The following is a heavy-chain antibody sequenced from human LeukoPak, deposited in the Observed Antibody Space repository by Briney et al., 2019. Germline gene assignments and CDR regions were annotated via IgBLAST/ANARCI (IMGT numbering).Heavy chain of an antibody. V-gene: IGHV1-18*01. D-gene: IGHD5-18*01. J-gene: IGHJ4*02. Sequence: ASVKVSCKASGYTFTSYGITWVRQAPGQGLEWMGWISGNNDRTNYAQKLQGRLTMTTDTSTSTAYMELRSLRSDDTAVYYCAKRGYSYAFDYWGQGTLVTVSS. CDR3: AKRGYSYAFDY. CDR1: GYTFTSYG. CDR2: ISGNNDRT.